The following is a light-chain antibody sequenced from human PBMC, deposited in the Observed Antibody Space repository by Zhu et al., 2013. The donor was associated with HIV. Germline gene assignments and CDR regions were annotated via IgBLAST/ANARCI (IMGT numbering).Light chain of an antibody. CDR3: QQYATSLT. Sequence: VMTQSPAILSLSPGERATLSCRASQSVNNDLAWYQQKPGQTPRLLIYGASSRPPGIAERFSGSGSGTDFTLTISRLETEDFAMYYCQQYATSLTFGGGTKVEIK. CDR2: GAS. V-gene: IGKV3-20*01. J-gene: IGKJ4*01. CDR1: QSVNND.